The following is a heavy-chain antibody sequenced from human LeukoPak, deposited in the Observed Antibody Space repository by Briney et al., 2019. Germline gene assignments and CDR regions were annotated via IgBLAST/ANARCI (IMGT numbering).Heavy chain of an antibody. J-gene: IGHJ4*02. CDR2: ISSSSSYI. CDR1: GFTFSSYS. V-gene: IGHV3-21*01. D-gene: IGHD4-17*01. Sequence: GGSLTLSCAASGFTFSSYSMNWVRQAPGKGLEWVSSISSSSSYIYYADSVKGRFTISRDNAKNSLYPQMNSLRAEDTAVYYCARDAYGVFDYWGQGTLVTVSS. CDR3: ARDAYGVFDY.